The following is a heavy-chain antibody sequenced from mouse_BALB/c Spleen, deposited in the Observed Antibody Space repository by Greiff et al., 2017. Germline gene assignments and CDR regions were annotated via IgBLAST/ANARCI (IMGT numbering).Heavy chain of an antibody. V-gene: IGHV2-9*02. Sequence: VKLQESGPGLVAPSQSLSITCTVSGFSLTSYGVHWVRQPPGKGLEWLGVIWAGGSTNYNSALMSRLSISKDNSKSQVFLKMNSLQTDDTAMYYCARDDSPLGYFDYWGQGTTLTVSS. CDR2: IWAGGST. CDR1: GFSLTSYG. CDR3: ARDDSPLGYFDY. D-gene: IGHD2-13*01. J-gene: IGHJ2*01.